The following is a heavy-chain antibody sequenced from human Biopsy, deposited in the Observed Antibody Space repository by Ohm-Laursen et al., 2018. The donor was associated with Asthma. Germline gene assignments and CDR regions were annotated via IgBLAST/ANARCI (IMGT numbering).Heavy chain of an antibody. Sequence: SVKVFCKASGYTFINYAIHWVRQAPGHSLEWMGWINAANGNTKYSQKFQGRLTISRDTSASTAYMDLSSLRSEDTAVYYCARTYFDFLTGQVHDAFAMWGQGTMVTVSS. V-gene: IGHV1-3*01. CDR3: ARTYFDFLTGQVHDAFAM. D-gene: IGHD3-9*01. CDR1: GYTFINYA. CDR2: INAANGNT. J-gene: IGHJ3*02.